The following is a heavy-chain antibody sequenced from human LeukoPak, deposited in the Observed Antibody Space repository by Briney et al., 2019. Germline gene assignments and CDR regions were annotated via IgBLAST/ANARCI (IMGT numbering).Heavy chain of an antibody. CDR3: AREKKYYDILTGYSQFAFDI. V-gene: IGHV4-59*01. D-gene: IGHD3-9*01. J-gene: IGHJ3*02. CDR2: IYYSGST. Sequence: SETLSLTCTVSGGSISSYYWSWVRQPAGKGLEWIGYIYYSGSTNYNPSLKSRVTISVDTSKNQFSLKLSSVTAADTAVYYCAREKKYYDILTGYSQFAFDIWGQGTMVTVSS. CDR1: GGSISSYY.